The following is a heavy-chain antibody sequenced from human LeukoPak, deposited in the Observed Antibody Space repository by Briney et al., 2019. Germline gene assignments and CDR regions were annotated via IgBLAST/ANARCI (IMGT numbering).Heavy chain of an antibody. CDR1: GGSISSSSYY. CDR2: IYYSGST. Sequence: PSETLSLTCTVSGGSISSSSYYWGWIRQPPGKGLEWIGSIYYSGSTYYNPSLKSRVTISVDTSKNQFSLKLSSVTAADTAVYYCARAWPYYYMDVWGKGTTVTVSS. J-gene: IGHJ6*03. CDR3: ARAWPYYYMDV. V-gene: IGHV4-39*07. D-gene: IGHD5-24*01.